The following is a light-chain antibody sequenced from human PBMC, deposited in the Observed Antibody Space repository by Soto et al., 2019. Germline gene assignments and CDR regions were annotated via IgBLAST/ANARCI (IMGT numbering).Light chain of an antibody. Sequence: QSVLTQPASVSGSPGQSITISCRGPSGDIGAYDYVSWYQQHPGRAHKLIIYEVYHLFSGLWYRFSSSKSGHTTSLPISGLQAGDDGDYYCTTFAPGCMYVFGSGTKATV. J-gene: IGLJ1*01. V-gene: IGLV2-14*03. CDR2: EVY. CDR1: SGDIGAYDY. CDR3: TTFAPGCMYV.